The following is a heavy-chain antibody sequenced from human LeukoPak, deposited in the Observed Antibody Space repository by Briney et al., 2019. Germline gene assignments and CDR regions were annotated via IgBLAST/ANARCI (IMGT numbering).Heavy chain of an antibody. D-gene: IGHD3-3*01. CDR2: ISAHNGNT. CDR1: GYTFTSYG. Sequence: GASVKVSCKASGYTFTSYGISWVRQAPGQGLEWMGWISAHNGNTNYAQKLQGRVTMTTDTSTTTACMELTSLRSDDTAVYYCTRASLVFCDACGYNTYWGQGTLVTVSS. J-gene: IGHJ4*02. CDR3: TRASLVFCDACGYNTY. V-gene: IGHV1-18*01.